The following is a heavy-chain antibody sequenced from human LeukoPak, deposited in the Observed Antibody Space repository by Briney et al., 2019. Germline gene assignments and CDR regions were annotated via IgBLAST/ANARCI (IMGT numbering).Heavy chain of an antibody. CDR1: GGSISSGSYY. CDR3: ARAPGHSGSPWGFDP. V-gene: IGHV4-61*02. D-gene: IGHD1-26*01. CDR2: IYTSGST. Sequence: SETLSLTCTVSGGSISSGSYYWSWIRQPAGKGLEWIGRIYTSGSTNYNPSLKSRVTISVDTSKNQFSLKLSSVTAADTAVYYCARAPGHSGSPWGFDPWGQGTLVTVSS. J-gene: IGHJ5*02.